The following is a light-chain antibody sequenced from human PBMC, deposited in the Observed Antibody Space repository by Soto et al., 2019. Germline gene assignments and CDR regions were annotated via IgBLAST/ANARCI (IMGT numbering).Light chain of an antibody. CDR3: QQYNNWPET. V-gene: IGKV3-15*01. Sequence: EIVLTQSPDTLSLSPVERATLSCRSSQSVNSAYLAWYQQKPGQAPRLLIYGASTRATDVPARFSGSGSGTEFTLTISSLQSEDFAVYYCQQYNNWPETCGQGTKLDI. J-gene: IGKJ1*01. CDR2: GAS. CDR1: QSVNSA.